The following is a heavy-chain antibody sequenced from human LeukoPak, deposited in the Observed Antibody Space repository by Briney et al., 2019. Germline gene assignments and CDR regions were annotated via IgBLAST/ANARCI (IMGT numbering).Heavy chain of an antibody. V-gene: IGHV3-74*01. Sequence: PGGSLRLSCAASGLNFSRYWMHWVRQAPGKGLVWVSRIKSDGSRTVYADPVKGRFTISRDNAKNTLHLQMNSLRADDTAIYYCATEFCSGGSCSTGRGDAFDIWGQGAMVTVSS. CDR1: GLNFSRYW. CDR3: ATEFCSGGSCSTGRGDAFDI. CDR2: IKSDGSRT. D-gene: IGHD2-15*01. J-gene: IGHJ3*02.